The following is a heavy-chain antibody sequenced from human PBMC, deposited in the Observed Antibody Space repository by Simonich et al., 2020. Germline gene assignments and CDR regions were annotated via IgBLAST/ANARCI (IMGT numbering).Heavy chain of an antibody. CDR2: INHSGNT. V-gene: IGHV4-34*01. Sequence: QVQLQQWGAGLLKPSETLSLTCAVYGGSFSGYYWSWIRQPPGKGLEWIGEINHSGNTNSNQSLNSRVTISVDTSKNQFSLKLSSVTAADTAVYYCARCCLVNYDILTGYHNWFDPWGQGTLVTVSS. J-gene: IGHJ5*02. CDR1: GGSFSGYY. CDR3: ARCCLVNYDILTGYHNWFDP. D-gene: IGHD3-9*01.